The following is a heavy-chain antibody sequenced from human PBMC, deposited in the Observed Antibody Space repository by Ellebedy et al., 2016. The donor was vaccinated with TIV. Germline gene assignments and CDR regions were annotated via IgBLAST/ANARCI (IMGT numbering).Heavy chain of an antibody. CDR1: GGSITSGNW. V-gene: IGHV4/OR15-8*01. CDR2: IHHSGGT. D-gene: IGHD1-1*01. Sequence: SETLSLTCGVSGGSITSGNWWTWVRQPPGKGLEWIGEIHHSGGTTYNPSLHSRLTISVDKSRNHFSLRLTSVTASDTAVYYCARAYLEEFNPWGQGTLVTVSS. CDR3: ARAYLEEFNP. J-gene: IGHJ5*02.